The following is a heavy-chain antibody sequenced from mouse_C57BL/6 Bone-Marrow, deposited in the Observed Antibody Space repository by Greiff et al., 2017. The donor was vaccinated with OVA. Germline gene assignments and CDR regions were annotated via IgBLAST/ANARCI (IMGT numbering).Heavy chain of an antibody. V-gene: IGHV1-19*01. CDR3: ARGGQLRGFDY. D-gene: IGHD3-2*02. J-gene: IGHJ2*01. CDR2: INPYNGGT. Sequence: DVKLVESGPVLVKPGASVKMSCKASGYTFTDYYMNWVKQSHGKSLEWIGVINPYNGGTSYNQKFKGKATLTVDKSSSTAYMELNSLTSEDSAVYYCARGGQLRGFDYWGQGTTLTVSS. CDR1: GYTFTDYY.